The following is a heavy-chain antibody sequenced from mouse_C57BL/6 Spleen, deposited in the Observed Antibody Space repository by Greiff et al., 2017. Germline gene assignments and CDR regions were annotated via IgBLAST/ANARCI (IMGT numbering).Heavy chain of an antibody. D-gene: IGHD4-1*01. Sequence: VQLQESGAELVRPGASVTLSCKASGYTFTDYEMHWVKQTPVHGLEWIGAIDPETGGTAYNQKFKGKAILTADKSSSTAYMELRSLTSEDSAVYYCTRTGTSFFFAYWGQGTLVTVSA. J-gene: IGHJ3*01. CDR3: TRTGTSFFFAY. CDR1: GYTFTDYE. V-gene: IGHV1-15*01. CDR2: IDPETGGT.